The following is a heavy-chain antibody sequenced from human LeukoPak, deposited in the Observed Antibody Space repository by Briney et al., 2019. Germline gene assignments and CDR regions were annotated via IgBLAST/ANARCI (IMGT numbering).Heavy chain of an antibody. CDR2: IIPILGIA. V-gene: IGHV1-69*04. CDR1: GGTFSSYA. J-gene: IGHJ3*02. CDR3: TREGVYSPDGSGYHRDAFDI. Sequence: SVKVSCKASGGTFSSYAISWVRQAPGQGLEWMGRIIPILGIANYAQKFQGRVTITADKSTSTAYMELSSLRSEDTAVYYCTREGVYSPDGSGYHRDAFDIWGQGTVVTVSS. D-gene: IGHD3-22*01.